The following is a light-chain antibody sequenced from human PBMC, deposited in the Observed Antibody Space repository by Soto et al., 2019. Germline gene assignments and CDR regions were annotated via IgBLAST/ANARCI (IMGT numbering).Light chain of an antibody. CDR2: DSS. CDR1: QSVSRS. CDR3: QQRSNWPPP. Sequence: DIVLTQSPATLSLSPGERATLSCRASQSVSRSLAWYQQRPGQAPRLLIYDSSNRATGIPARFSGSGSGTDFTLNISSLEPEDFAVYFCQQRSNWPPPFGQGTQLEIK. V-gene: IGKV3-11*01. J-gene: IGKJ2*01.